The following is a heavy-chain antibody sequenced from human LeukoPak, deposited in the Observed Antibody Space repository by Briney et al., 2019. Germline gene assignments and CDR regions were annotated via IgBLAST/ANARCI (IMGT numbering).Heavy chain of an antibody. V-gene: IGHV3-7*01. Sequence: GGSLRLSCAASGFTFSNYNMNWVRQAPGKGLDLVANIKQDGSEKYYVDSVKGRFTISRDNAKNSLYLQMNSLRAEDTAVYYCARAGGSAWYAFDIWDQGTMVTVSS. D-gene: IGHD6-19*01. J-gene: IGHJ3*02. CDR1: GFTFSNYN. CDR3: ARAGGSAWYAFDI. CDR2: IKQDGSEK.